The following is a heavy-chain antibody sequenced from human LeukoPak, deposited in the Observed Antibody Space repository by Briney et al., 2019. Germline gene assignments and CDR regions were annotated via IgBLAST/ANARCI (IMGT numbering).Heavy chain of an antibody. CDR3: ARDLYGANSGAFDI. CDR2: INPSGGST. CDR1: GYTFTIYY. V-gene: IGHV1-46*01. J-gene: IGHJ3*02. D-gene: IGHD4-23*01. Sequence: ASVTVSFTASGYTFTIYYMHWVRQAPGQGLEWMGIINPSGGSTSYAQKFQGRGTVTRDMTTSTVYMELSSLRSEDTAVYSCARDLYGANSGAFDIWGQGTMVTVSS.